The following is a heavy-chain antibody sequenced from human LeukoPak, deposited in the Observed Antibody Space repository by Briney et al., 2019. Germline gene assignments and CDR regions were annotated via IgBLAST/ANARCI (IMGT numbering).Heavy chain of an antibody. V-gene: IGHV3-64*01. Sequence: GGSLRLSCAASGFTFSRYAMHWVRQAPGKGLESVSAISSNGGSTYYANSVKGRFTISRDNSKNTLYLQMGSLRAEDLAVYYCARDFGLTGKVNYWGQGTLVTVSS. CDR3: ARDFGLTGKVNY. CDR2: ISSNGGST. J-gene: IGHJ4*02. D-gene: IGHD1-20*01. CDR1: GFTFSRYA.